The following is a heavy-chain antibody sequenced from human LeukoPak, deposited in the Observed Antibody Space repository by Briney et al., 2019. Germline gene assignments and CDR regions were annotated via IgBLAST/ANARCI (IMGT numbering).Heavy chain of an antibody. CDR3: AGDHGYYFDS. CDR1: GDSVSSNNAA. J-gene: IGHJ4*02. V-gene: IGHV6-1*01. Sequence: SQTLSLICAISGDSVSSNNAAWTWIRQSPSGGLEWLGRTYYRSEWNNDYAVSVKSRITFNPDTSKNQFSLQLNSVTPDDTAVYYCAGDHGYYFDSWGQGTQVTVSS. CDR2: TYYRSEWNN.